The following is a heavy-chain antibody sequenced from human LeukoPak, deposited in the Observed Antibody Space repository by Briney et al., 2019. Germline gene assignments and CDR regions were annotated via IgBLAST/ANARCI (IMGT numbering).Heavy chain of an antibody. Sequence: SETLSLTCTVSGDSISGSNYYWGWIRQPPGKGLEWIGSIYYSGSTYYNPSLQSRVTISVDTSKNQFSLNLNSVTAADTAVYYWATNRSEYGSGSYYHTGYFDLWGRGTLVTVSS. D-gene: IGHD3-10*01. CDR2: IYYSGST. CDR1: GDSISGSNYY. CDR3: ATNRSEYGSGSYYHTGYFDL. V-gene: IGHV4-39*01. J-gene: IGHJ2*01.